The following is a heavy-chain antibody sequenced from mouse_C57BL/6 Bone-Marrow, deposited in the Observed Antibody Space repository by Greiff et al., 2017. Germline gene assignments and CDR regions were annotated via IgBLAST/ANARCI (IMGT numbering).Heavy chain of an antibody. CDR2: IWSGGGT. J-gene: IGHJ2*01. CDR1: GFSLTSYG. CDR3: ARPEPPY. V-gene: IGHV2-2*01. Sequence: VKLMESGPGLVQPSQSLSITCTVSGFSLTSYGVHWVRQSPGKGLEWLGVIWSGGGTDYNAAFIFSLSISKDNSKSQVFFKMNSLQADDTAIYYCARPEPPYWGQGTTLTVSS.